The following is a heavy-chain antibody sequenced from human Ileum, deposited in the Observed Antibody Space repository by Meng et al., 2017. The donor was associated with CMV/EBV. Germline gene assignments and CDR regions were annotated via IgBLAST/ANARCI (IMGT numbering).Heavy chain of an antibody. CDR2: IAPGGGIM. V-gene: IGHV3-7*01. D-gene: IGHD6-19*01. CDR1: GFNFRNEW. Sequence: GESLKISCEGSGFNFRNEWMNWVRQAPGKGLEWVANIAPGGGIMDYVDSVRGRFTISRDDAKSSLFVQMNNLRVDDTAMYYCKPSGWDWGQGTLVTVSS. CDR3: KPSGWD. J-gene: IGHJ4*02.